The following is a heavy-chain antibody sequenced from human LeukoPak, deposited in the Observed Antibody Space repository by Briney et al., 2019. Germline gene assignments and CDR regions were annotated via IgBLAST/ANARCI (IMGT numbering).Heavy chain of an antibody. CDR1: GYTFTSYY. CDR3: ARGSSRGPRDAFDF. Sequence: ASVTVSCKAPGYTFTSYYVHWVRQAPGQRLEWMGIISPSGASTSYAQKFQGRVTMTRDMSTGTVYMELSSLISEDTAVYYCARGSSRGPRDAFDFWGQGTMVTLSS. D-gene: IGHD2-15*01. J-gene: IGHJ3*01. CDR2: ISPSGAST. V-gene: IGHV1-46*01.